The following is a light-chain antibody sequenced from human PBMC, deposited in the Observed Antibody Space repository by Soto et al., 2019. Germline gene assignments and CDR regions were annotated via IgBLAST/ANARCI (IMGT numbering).Light chain of an antibody. CDR3: QQYNDWPPYT. Sequence: ELVMTQSPPTVSVSPGERATLSCRASQSVSSKLAWYQQKPGQPPRLLFFDASARATGVPDRFRGSGSGTEFILTISGLQSEDFAVYYCQQYNDWPPYTFGQGTKLEMK. V-gene: IGKV3-15*01. CDR1: QSVSSK. J-gene: IGKJ2*01. CDR2: DAS.